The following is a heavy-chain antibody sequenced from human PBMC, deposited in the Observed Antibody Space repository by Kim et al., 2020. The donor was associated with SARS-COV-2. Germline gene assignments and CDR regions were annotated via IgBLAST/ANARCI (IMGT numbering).Heavy chain of an antibody. CDR2: ISSSGNST. J-gene: IGHJ6*03. Sequence: GGSLRLSCAASEFTFSTYWMYWVRQAPGKGLVWVSRISSSGNSTNYADYVKGRFTISRDNAKNTLYLQMNSLRAEDTAVYYCARASSTSCPCYYMDVWGKGTTVTVSS. V-gene: IGHV3-74*01. CDR3: ARASSTSCPCYYMDV. D-gene: IGHD2-2*01. CDR1: EFTFSTYW.